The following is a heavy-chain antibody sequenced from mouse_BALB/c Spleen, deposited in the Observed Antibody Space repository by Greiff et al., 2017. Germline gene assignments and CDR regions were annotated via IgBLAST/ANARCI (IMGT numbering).Heavy chain of an antibody. CDR2: ISYSGST. V-gene: IGHV3-2*02. CDR1: GYSITSDYA. CDR3: ARRRGNYFDY. J-gene: IGHJ2*01. D-gene: IGHD2-14*01. Sequence: EVMLVESGPGLVKPSQSLSLTCTVTGYSITSDYAWNWIRQFPGNKLEWMGYISYSGSTSYNPSLKSRISITRDTSKNQFFLQLNSVTTEDTATYYCARRRGNYFDYWGQGTTLTVSS.